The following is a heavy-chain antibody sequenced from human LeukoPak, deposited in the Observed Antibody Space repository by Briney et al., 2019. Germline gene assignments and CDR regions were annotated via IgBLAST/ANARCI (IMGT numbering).Heavy chain of an antibody. CDR2: ISGSGGST. V-gene: IGHV3-23*01. Sequence: PGGSLRLSCAASGFTFSSYAMSWVRQAPGKGLEWVPAISGSGGSTYYADSVKGRFTISRDNSKNTLYLQMNSLRAEDTAVYYCASRHYDSTGDYFDYWGQGTLVTVSS. J-gene: IGHJ4*02. CDR3: ASRHYDSTGDYFDY. CDR1: GFTFSSYA. D-gene: IGHD3-22*01.